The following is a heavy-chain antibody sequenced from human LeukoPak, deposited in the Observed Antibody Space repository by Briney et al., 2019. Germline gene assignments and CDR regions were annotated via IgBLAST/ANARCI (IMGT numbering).Heavy chain of an antibody. CDR1: GFTSSSYW. J-gene: IGHJ4*02. D-gene: IGHD6-6*01. CDR3: ARVWAYSSSSIFDY. Sequence: QPGGSLRLSCIASGFTSSSYWIHWVRQAPGKGLVWVSRTNSDGSSTSYADSVKGRFTISRDNAKNTLYLQMNSLRAEDTAVYYCARVWAYSSSSIFDYWGQGTLVTVSS. V-gene: IGHV3-74*01. CDR2: TNSDGSST.